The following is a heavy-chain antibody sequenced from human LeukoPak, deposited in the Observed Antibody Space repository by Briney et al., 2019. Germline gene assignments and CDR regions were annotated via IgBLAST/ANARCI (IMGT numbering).Heavy chain of an antibody. CDR2: INHCGST. CDR3: ASFQLWFGELLLGFGY. Sequence: PSETLSLTCAVYGGSFSGYYWSWIRQPPGKGLEWIGEINHCGSTNYNPSLKSRVTISVDTSKNQFSLKLSSVTAADTAVYYCASFQLWFGELLLGFGYWGQGTLVTVS. V-gene: IGHV4-34*01. CDR1: GGSFSGYY. D-gene: IGHD3-10*01. J-gene: IGHJ4*02.